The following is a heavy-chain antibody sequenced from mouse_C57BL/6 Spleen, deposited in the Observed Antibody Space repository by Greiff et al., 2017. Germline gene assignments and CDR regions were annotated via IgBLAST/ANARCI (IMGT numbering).Heavy chain of an antibody. CDR3: TRLGITTAYFDV. J-gene: IGHJ1*03. Sequence: QVQLQQSGAELVRPGASVTLSCKASGYTFTDYEMHWVKQTPVHGLEWIGAIDPETGGTAYNQKFKGKAILTADKSSSTAYMELRSLTSEDSAVYYCTRLGITTAYFDVWGTGTTVTVSS. CDR2: IDPETGGT. D-gene: IGHD1-2*01. V-gene: IGHV1-15*01. CDR1: GYTFTDYE.